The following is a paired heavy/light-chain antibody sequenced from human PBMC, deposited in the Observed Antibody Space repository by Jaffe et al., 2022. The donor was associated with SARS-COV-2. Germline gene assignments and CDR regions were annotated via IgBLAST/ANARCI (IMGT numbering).Light chain of an antibody. CDR1: QSISTW. Sequence: DIQMTQSPSTLSASVGDRVTITCRASQSISTWLAWYQQKPGKAPKFLIYKASSLESGVPSRFSGSGSGTEFTLTISSLQPDDFATYYCQQYNNSPWTFGQGTKVEIK. V-gene: IGKV1-5*03. CDR2: KAS. J-gene: IGKJ1*01. CDR3: QQYNNSPWT.
Heavy chain of an antibody. CDR3: ARAGYCSGGSCYSGGGFDY. J-gene: IGHJ4*02. Sequence: QVQLVQSGAEVKKPGSSVKVSCKASGGTFSSFPINWVRQAPGQGLEWMGGIIPIFGTANYAQKFQGRVTITADKSTSIAYMELSNLRSEDAAVYYCARAGYCSGGSCYSGGGFDYWGQGTLVIVSS. V-gene: IGHV1-69*06. D-gene: IGHD2-15*01. CDR2: IIPIFGTA. CDR1: GGTFSSFP.